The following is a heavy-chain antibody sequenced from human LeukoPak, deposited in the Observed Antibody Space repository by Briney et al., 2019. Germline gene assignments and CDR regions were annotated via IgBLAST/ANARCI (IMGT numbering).Heavy chain of an antibody. D-gene: IGHD7-27*01. CDR1: GGSIRSSH. Sequence: PSETLSLTCTVSGGSIRSSHWSWIRQPAGKGLEWIAIIYNSGGTNYNPSLKSRVTISRDTSKNQFSLTLTSVTAADTAVYYCASDLTVPPYNWFDPWGQETLVTVSS. CDR2: IYNSGGT. J-gene: IGHJ5*02. CDR3: ASDLTVPPYNWFDP. V-gene: IGHV4-4*07.